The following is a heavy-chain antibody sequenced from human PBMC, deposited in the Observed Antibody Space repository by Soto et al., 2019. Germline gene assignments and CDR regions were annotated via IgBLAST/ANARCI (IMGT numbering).Heavy chain of an antibody. CDR3: ARERSSGAFEI. J-gene: IGHJ3*02. V-gene: IGHV1-8*01. Sequence: QVQLVQSGAEVKKPGASVKVSCKTSGYTFTSYDINWVRQATGQGLEWKGWMNPDRATTAYAQKFDGRVTMTRTPSTSTAYMELSSLLSEDTAVYYFARERSSGAFEIWGQGTRVTVSS. D-gene: IGHD1-26*01. CDR2: MNPDRATT. CDR1: GYTFTSYD.